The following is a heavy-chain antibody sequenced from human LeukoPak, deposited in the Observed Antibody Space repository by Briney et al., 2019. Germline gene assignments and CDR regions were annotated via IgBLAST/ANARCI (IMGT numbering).Heavy chain of an antibody. CDR2: ISAYNANT. CDR3: ARDERAGVVAAPRDPFDY. CDR1: GYTFTSYG. D-gene: IGHD6-6*01. Sequence: GASVKVSCKASGYTFTSYGISWVRQAPGQGLEWMGWISAYNANTNYAQKLQGRVTMTTDTSTSTAYMELRSLRSDDTAVYYCARDERAGVVAAPRDPFDYWGQGTLVTVSS. J-gene: IGHJ4*02. V-gene: IGHV1-18*01.